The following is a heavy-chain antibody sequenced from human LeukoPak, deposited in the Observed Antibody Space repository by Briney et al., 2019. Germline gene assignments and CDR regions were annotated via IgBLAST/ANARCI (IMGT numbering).Heavy chain of an antibody. CDR3: AGGGFSHGFDL. Sequence: GGSLRLSCAASGFTFSSYYFHWVRQAPGRGLVWVSRVDNDGSGSIYADSVKGRFTTSRDNAKNTVFLQMNSLRVEDTAVYYCAGGGFSHGFDLWGQGTRVTVSS. J-gene: IGHJ4*02. D-gene: IGHD2/OR15-2a*01. CDR1: GFTFSSYY. CDR2: VDNDGSGS. V-gene: IGHV3-74*01.